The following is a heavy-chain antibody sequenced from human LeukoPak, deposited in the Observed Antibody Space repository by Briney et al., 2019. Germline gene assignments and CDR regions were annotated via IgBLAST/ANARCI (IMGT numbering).Heavy chain of an antibody. CDR3: ARQGYCSGGSCYFNYYYYYMDV. J-gene: IGHJ6*03. CDR2: IYYSGST. V-gene: IGHV4-39*01. D-gene: IGHD2-15*01. CDR1: GGSISSSSYY. Sequence: PSETLSLTCTVSGGSISSSSYYWGWIRQPPGKGLEWIGSIYYSGSTYYNPSLKSRVTISVDTSKNQFSLKLSSVTAADTAVYYCARQGYCSGGSCYFNYYYYYMDVWGKGTTVTISS.